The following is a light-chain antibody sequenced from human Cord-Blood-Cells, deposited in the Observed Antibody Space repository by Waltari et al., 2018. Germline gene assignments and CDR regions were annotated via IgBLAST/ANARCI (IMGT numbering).Light chain of an antibody. CDR1: QSVLYSSNNKNY. V-gene: IGKV4-1*01. CDR2: WAA. Sequence: DIVMTQSPDSLAVSLGERATINCKFSQSVLYSSNNKNYLAWYQQKPRQPPKLLIYWAATRESGFPDRFSGSGSGTDFTLTISSLQAEDVAVYYCQQYYSTPYTFGQGTKLEIK. J-gene: IGKJ2*01. CDR3: QQYYSTPYT.